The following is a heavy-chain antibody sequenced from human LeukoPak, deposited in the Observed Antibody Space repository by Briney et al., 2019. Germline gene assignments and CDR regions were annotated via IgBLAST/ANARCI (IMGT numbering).Heavy chain of an antibody. Sequence: GGSLRLSCAASGFTFSSYAMTWVRQAPGKGLEWVSTITTTGGSTYYADSVKGRFTISRDNSKNTVYLQMNSLRAEDTAVYYCAKDRGLGFYDDSGHHYWGQGTLVTVSS. CDR1: GFTFSSYA. D-gene: IGHD2/OR15-2a*01. CDR2: ITTTGGST. CDR3: AKDRGLGFYDDSGHHY. V-gene: IGHV3-23*01. J-gene: IGHJ4*02.